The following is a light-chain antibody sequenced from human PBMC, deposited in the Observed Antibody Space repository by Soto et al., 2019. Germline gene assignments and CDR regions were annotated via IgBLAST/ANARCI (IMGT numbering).Light chain of an antibody. CDR3: QQRGNWPKT. Sequence: EIVLTQSPATLSLSPGERATLSCRASQSVSSSLVWYQQKPGQAPRLLIYDVSNRATGIPARFSGSGSGTDFTLTISSLEPEDFAVYYCQQRGNWPKTFGQGTKVEIK. J-gene: IGKJ1*01. V-gene: IGKV3-11*01. CDR2: DVS. CDR1: QSVSSS.